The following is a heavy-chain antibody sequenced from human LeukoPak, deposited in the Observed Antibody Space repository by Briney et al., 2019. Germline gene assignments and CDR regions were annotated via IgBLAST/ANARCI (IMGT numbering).Heavy chain of an antibody. D-gene: IGHD3-16*02. CDR1: GFTFRSHG. CDR2: IWYDGSKE. J-gene: IGHJ4*02. V-gene: IGHV3-33*03. Sequence: GGSLRLSCAASGFTFRSHGMHWVRQAPGKGLEWAAVIWYDGSKEYYADSVKGRFTVSRDNSKNTLYLQMNSLRADDTAVYYCAIGDGLGKLSSSFEYWGQGTLVTVSS. CDR3: AIGDGLGKLSSSFEY.